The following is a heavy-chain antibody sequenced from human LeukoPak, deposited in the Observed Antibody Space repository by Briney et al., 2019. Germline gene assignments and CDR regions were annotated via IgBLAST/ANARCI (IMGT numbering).Heavy chain of an antibody. J-gene: IGHJ4*02. V-gene: IGHV3-23*01. CDR2: IGGSGDTT. CDR1: GFNFRSYA. CDR3: VKSPLLRCFDS. D-gene: IGHD3-3*01. Sequence: GESLRLSCAASGFNFRSYAMSWVRQVPGKGLEWVSAIGGSGDTTFYADSVKGRFTISRDNSKSTLFLQMNSLRAEDTAVYYCVKSPLLRCFDSWGQGTRVTVSS.